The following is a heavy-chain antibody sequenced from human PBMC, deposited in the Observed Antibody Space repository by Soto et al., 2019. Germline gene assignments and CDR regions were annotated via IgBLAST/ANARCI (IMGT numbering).Heavy chain of an antibody. Sequence: PGRSLRLSCAASGFTFSSSGMHWVRQAPGKGLEWVAAIWYDGSRKYYADSVKGRFTISRDNSKNTVYLQMNSLRAEDTALYCSARDPPYSSGCYYFDYWGQGTLVTGSS. CDR3: ARDPPYSSGCYYFDY. V-gene: IGHV3-33*01. CDR2: IWYDGSRK. D-gene: IGHD6-19*01. J-gene: IGHJ4*02. CDR1: GFTFSSSG.